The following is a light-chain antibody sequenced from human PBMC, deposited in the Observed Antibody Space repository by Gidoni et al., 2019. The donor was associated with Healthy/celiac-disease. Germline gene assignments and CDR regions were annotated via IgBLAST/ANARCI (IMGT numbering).Light chain of an antibody. V-gene: IGKV3-20*01. Sequence: IVLTQSAVTLSSSPGERATISCRASQSVSSSYLAWYQQKPGQAPRLLIYGASSRATGIPDRFSGSGSGTDFTLTISRLEPEDFAVYYCQQYGSSPRTFGEGTKVEIK. CDR2: GAS. CDR3: QQYGSSPRT. J-gene: IGKJ1*01. CDR1: QSVSSSY.